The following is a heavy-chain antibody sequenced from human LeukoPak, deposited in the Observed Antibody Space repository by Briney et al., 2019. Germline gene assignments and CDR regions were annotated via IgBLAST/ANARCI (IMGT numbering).Heavy chain of an antibody. J-gene: IGHJ4*02. CDR1: GGSVSSGSYY. CDR2: IYYSGST. Sequence: SSETLSLTCTVSGGSVSSGSYYWSWIRQPPGKGLEWIGYIYYSGSTNYNPSLKSRVTISVDTSKNQFSLKLSSVTAADTAVHYCARWGHDNSGYHFDYWGQGSLVTVSS. D-gene: IGHD3-22*01. CDR3: ARWGHDNSGYHFDY. V-gene: IGHV4-61*01.